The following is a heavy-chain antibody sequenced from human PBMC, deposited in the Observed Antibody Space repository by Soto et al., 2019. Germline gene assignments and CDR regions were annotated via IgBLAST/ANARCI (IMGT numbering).Heavy chain of an antibody. CDR3: AKDAHNWNYAHKSYYYYGMDV. CDR2: ISYDGSNK. CDR1: GFTFSSYG. J-gene: IGHJ6*02. D-gene: IGHD1-7*01. Sequence: LRLSCAASGFTFSSYGMHWVRQAPGKGLEWVAVISYDGSNKYYADSVKGRFTISRDNSKDTLYLQMNSLRAEDTAVYYCAKDAHNWNYAHKSYYYYGMDVWGQGTTVTVSS. V-gene: IGHV3-30*18.